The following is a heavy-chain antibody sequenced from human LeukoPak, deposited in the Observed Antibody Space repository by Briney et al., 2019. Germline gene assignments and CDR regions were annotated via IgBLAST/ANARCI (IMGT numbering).Heavy chain of an antibody. J-gene: IGHJ4*02. V-gene: IGHV1-18*01. CDR1: GYSFDSYG. Sequence: ASVKVSCKASGYSFDSYGFTWVRQVPGQGLEWMGWISGHNGNTKYAQGFQDRVTMTTDPSTTTAYLEVRSLKSDDTAVYYCARDTDWNEWTLGPYYCDFWGQGSLVPVSS. CDR3: ARDTDWNEWTLGPYYCDF. CDR2: ISGHNGNT. D-gene: IGHD1-1*01.